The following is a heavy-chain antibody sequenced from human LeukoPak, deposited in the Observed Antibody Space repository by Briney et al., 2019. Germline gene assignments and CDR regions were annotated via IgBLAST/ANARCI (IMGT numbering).Heavy chain of an antibody. CDR2: ISYDGSNA. Sequence: SGGSLRLSCAASGFTFSAYGMHWVRQAPGKGLEWVAVISYDGSNAYYRDSVKGRFTISRDNSKNTLYLQMNSLRPEDTAVYYCTRDPEALDYWGRGALVTVSS. CDR1: GFTFSAYG. J-gene: IGHJ4*02. CDR3: TRDPEALDY. V-gene: IGHV3-30*03.